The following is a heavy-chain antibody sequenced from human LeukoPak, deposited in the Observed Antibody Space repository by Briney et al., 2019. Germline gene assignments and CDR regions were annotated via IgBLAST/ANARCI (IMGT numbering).Heavy chain of an antibody. V-gene: IGHV3-74*01. J-gene: IGHJ3*02. CDR1: GFSFSTYC. D-gene: IGHD2-21*02. CDR2: ICPDGTVT. Sequence: GGSLRLSCAASGFSFSTYCMHWVRQAPGKGPMWVSRICPDGTVTDYADSVEARFSISRDNARNTVYLQMNSLRAEDTALYYCAKDIGPVVVTNAFDIWGQGTMVTVSS. CDR3: AKDIGPVVVTNAFDI.